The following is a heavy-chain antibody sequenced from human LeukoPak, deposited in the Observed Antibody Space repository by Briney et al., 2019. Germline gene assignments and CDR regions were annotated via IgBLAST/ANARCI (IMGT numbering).Heavy chain of an antibody. Sequence: PSETLSLTCTVSGGSISSYYWSWIRQPAGKGLEWVGRIYTSGSANYNPSLKSRVTMSVDTSKNQFSLKLSSVTAADTAVYYCAREPRSPTRLTTWFDPWGQGTLVTVSS. V-gene: IGHV4-4*07. CDR2: IYTSGSA. J-gene: IGHJ5*02. CDR3: AREPRSPTRLTTWFDP. CDR1: GGSISSYY. D-gene: IGHD1-1*01.